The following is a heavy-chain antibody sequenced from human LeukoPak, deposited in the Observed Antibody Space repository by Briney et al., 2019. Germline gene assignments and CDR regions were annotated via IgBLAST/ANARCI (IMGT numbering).Heavy chain of an antibody. D-gene: IGHD3-10*01. CDR3: ARVGCYGSGSNFDY. J-gene: IGHJ4*02. Sequence: GGSLRLSCAASGFTFSSYSMNWVRQAPGKGLEWVSSISSSSSYIYYADSVKGRITISRDNAKNSLYLQMNSLRAEGTAVYYCARVGCYGSGSNFDYWGQGTLVTVSS. V-gene: IGHV3-21*01. CDR1: GFTFSSYS. CDR2: ISSSSSYI.